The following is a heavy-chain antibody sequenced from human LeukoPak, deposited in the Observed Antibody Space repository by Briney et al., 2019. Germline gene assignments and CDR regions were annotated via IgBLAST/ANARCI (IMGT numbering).Heavy chain of an antibody. CDR1: GGSISSYY. CDR2: IYTSGST. J-gene: IGHJ4*02. Sequence: SETLSLTCTVSGGSISSYYWSWIRQPAGKGLEGIGRIYTSGSTNYNPPLKSRATMSGDTSKTQVALKLSSVPAAATAVYYCARDQYYYGSGSTFDYWGQGTLVTVSS. CDR3: ARDQYYYGSGSTFDY. V-gene: IGHV4-4*07. D-gene: IGHD3-10*01.